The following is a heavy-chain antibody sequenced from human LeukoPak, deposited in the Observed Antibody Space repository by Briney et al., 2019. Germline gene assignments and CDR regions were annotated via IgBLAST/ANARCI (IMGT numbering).Heavy chain of an antibody. D-gene: IGHD1-26*01. CDR3: ARDQRRGAPDYMDY. CDR1: GFTFAGYD. V-gene: IGHV3-30*10. J-gene: IGHJ4*02. CDR2: ISTDGGIT. Sequence: GGSLRLSCAASGFTFAGYDLHWVRQAPGKGLEWVAVISTDGGITIYTDSVRGRFTISRDNYKNTLYLQMNSLTAEDTAVYYCARDQRRGAPDYMDYWGQGTPVTASS.